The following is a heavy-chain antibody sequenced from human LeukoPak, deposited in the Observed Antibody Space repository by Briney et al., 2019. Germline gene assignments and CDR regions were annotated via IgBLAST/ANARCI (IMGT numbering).Heavy chain of an antibody. CDR3: AKASGELLFSYFDY. CDR1: GFTFSSYA. V-gene: IGHV3-23*01. Sequence: GGSLRLSCAASGFTFSSYAMSWVRQAPGKGLEWVSAISGGGDSTYYADSVKGRFTISRDNSKNTLYLQMNSLRAEDTAVYYCAKASGELLFSYFDYWGQGTLVTVSS. J-gene: IGHJ4*02. CDR2: ISGGGDST. D-gene: IGHD1-26*01.